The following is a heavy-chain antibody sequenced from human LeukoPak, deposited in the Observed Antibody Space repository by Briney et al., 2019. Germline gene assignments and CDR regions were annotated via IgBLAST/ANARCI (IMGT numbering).Heavy chain of an antibody. CDR2: ISSDGRNT. V-gene: IGHV3-30*02. CDR3: AKETLPLGLGFDY. Sequence: GGSLRLSCAASGFIFSSYAMHWVRQTPGKGLEWVAFISSDGRNTFHADSVKGRFTISRDNSKNTLYLQMNTLTTEDTSVYYCAKETLPLGLGFDYWGQGTLVTVSS. CDR1: GFIFSSYA. J-gene: IGHJ4*02. D-gene: IGHD3/OR15-3a*01.